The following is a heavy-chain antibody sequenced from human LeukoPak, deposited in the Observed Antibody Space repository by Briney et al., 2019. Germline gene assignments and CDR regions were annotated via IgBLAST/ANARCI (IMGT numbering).Heavy chain of an antibody. V-gene: IGHV1-18*04. CDR2: ISTYNGTM. Sequence: GASVKVSCKASGYTFTGYYMHWVRQAPGQGLEWMGWISTYNGTMKYAQKLQGRVTMTTDTSTSTAYMELRSLRSDDTAVYFCARDFPWSDYWGQGTLVTVSS. J-gene: IGHJ4*02. D-gene: IGHD1-1*01. CDR3: ARDFPWSDY. CDR1: GYTFTGYY.